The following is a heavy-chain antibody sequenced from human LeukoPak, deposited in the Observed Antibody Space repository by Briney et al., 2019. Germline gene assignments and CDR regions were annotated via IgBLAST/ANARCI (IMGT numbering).Heavy chain of an antibody. V-gene: IGHV4-39*01. J-gene: IGHJ4*02. Sequence: KPSETLSLPCTVSGGSISSSSYYWGWIRQPPGKGREWIGSIYYSGSTYYNPSLKSRVTISVDTSKNQFSLKLSSVTAADTAVYYCARLGYSYGQVDYWGQGTLVTVSS. CDR3: ARLGYSYGQVDY. CDR1: GGSISSSSYY. D-gene: IGHD5-18*01. CDR2: IYYSGST.